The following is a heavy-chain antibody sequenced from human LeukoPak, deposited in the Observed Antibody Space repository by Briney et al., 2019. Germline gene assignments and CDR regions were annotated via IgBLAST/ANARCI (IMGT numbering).Heavy chain of an antibody. J-gene: IGHJ4*02. CDR3: AREGGSVNYGGPDGFDY. CDR1: GFTFSSYE. D-gene: IGHD4-23*01. CDR2: ISSSGSTI. Sequence: PGGSLRLSCAASGFTFSSYEMNWVRQAPGKGLEWVSYISSSGSTIYYADSVKGRFTISRDNAKNSLYLQMNSLRAEDTAVYYCAREGGSVNYGGPDGFDYWGQGTLVTVSS. V-gene: IGHV3-48*03.